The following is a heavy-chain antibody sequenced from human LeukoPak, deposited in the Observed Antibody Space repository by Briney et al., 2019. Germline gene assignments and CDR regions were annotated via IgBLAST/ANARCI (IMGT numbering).Heavy chain of an antibody. V-gene: IGHV3-30*02. Sequence: GGSLRLSCAVSGFTFSTYWMSWVRQAPGKGLEWVAFIRYDGSNKYYADSVKGRFTISRDNSKNTLYLQMNSLRAEDTAVYYCAKDKSIAAPVYYMDVWGKGTTVTVSS. J-gene: IGHJ6*03. D-gene: IGHD6-6*01. CDR2: IRYDGSNK. CDR3: AKDKSIAAPVYYMDV. CDR1: GFTFSTYW.